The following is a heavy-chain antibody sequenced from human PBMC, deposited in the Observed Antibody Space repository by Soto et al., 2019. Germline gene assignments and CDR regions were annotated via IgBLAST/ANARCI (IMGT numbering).Heavy chain of an antibody. CDR1: RVAFSKFI. J-gene: IGHJ6*02. V-gene: IGHV1-69*01. Sequence: QAQLEQSGGEVKKPGSSVKVSCKASRVAFSKFIVTWVRQAPGLGLEWVGGIIPIFGTANYAQKFQGRATITADESTSTSYMEVNKLRSEDTAVYYCAKVRYSSPMGYYYGMDVWGQGTTVTVSS. D-gene: IGHD6-19*01. CDR3: AKVRYSSPMGYYYGMDV. CDR2: IIPIFGTA.